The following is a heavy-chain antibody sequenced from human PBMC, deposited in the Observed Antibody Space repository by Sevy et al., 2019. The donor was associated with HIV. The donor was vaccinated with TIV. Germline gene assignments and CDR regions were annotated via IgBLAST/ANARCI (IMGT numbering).Heavy chain of an antibody. CDR3: AKEWTLLSAWSGEFDY. J-gene: IGHJ4*02. V-gene: IGHV3-23*01. CDR2: ISNSGANT. D-gene: IGHD6-19*01. Sequence: GGSLRLSCAASGFTVTNYGMHWVRQAPGKGLEWVSGISNSGANTYYAHSLRGRFSVSRANSKNTVYLQLNSLRAEDTAIYYCAKEWTLLSAWSGEFDYWGQGTLVTVSS. CDR1: GFTVTNYG.